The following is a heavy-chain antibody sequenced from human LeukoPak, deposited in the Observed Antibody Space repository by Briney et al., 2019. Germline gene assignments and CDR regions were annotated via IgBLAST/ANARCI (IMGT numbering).Heavy chain of an antibody. J-gene: IGHJ6*03. D-gene: IGHD5/OR15-5a*01. CDR2: INPNSGGT. CDR3: ARGGTPVFYYYMDV. CDR1: GYTFTGYF. V-gene: IGHV1-2*02. Sequence: ASVKVSCKASGYTFTGYFMNWVRQAPGQGLEWMGWINPNSGGTNYAQKFRGRVTMTRDTSISTAYMELSKLRSDDTAAYYCARGGTPVFYYYMDVWGEGTTVTVSS.